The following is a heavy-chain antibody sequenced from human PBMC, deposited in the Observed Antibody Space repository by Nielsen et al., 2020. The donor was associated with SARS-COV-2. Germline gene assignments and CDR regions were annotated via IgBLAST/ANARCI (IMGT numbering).Heavy chain of an antibody. V-gene: IGHV4-30-4*08. D-gene: IGHD6-6*01. CDR1: GASITSGGYY. J-gene: IGHJ4*02. CDR2: IYYSGRT. CDR3: ASRPALKNYSDS. Sequence: SETLSLTCSVSGASITSGGYYWTWIRQPPGKGLEWIGYIYYSGRTFYSPSLKSRVTIPLDPSKNQFSLKLPSVTAADTAVYYCASRPALKNYSDSWGQGTLVTGSS.